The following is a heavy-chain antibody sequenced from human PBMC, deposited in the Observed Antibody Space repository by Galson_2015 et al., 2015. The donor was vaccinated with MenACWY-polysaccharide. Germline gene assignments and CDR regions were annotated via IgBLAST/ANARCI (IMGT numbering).Heavy chain of an antibody. CDR2: ISSSSSTI. V-gene: IGHV3-48*01. Sequence: SLRLSCAASGFTFSSYSMNWVRQAPGKGLEWVSYISSSSSTIYYAASVKGRFTVSRDESTNSMYLQMNSLRTEDTAVYYCARGEVGYCSRTTCYGFDYWGQGTLVTVSS. J-gene: IGHJ4*02. CDR1: GFTFSSYS. CDR3: ARGEVGYCSRTTCYGFDY. D-gene: IGHD2-2*01.